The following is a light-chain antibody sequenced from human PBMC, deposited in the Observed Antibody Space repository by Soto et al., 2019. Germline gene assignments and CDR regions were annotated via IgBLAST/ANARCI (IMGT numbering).Light chain of an antibody. CDR1: QRISSNS. V-gene: IGKV3D-20*02. CDR3: QQYNNWPRT. CDR2: DAS. Sequence: EIVLTQSPGTLSLSPGERGTLSCRASQRISSNSLAWYQQKPGQAPRLLIYDASNRATGIPDRFSGSGSGTDFTLTISSLQSEDFAVYYCQQYNNWPRTFAQGTKVDIK. J-gene: IGKJ1*01.